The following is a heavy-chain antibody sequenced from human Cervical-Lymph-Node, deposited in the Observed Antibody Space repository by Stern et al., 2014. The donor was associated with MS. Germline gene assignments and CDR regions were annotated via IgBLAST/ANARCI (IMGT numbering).Heavy chain of an antibody. CDR3: AKDFSSSWSNLHC. J-gene: IGHJ4*02. D-gene: IGHD6-13*01. V-gene: IGHV3-9*01. CDR1: GFTFDDYA. CDR2: ISWNSDTI. Sequence: EVQLLESGGDLVQQGRSLRLSCAASGFTFDDYAMHWVRQVPGKGLEWVSGISWNSDTIGYADSVKGRFTISRDNAKNSLYLQMSSLRPEDTALYYCAKDFSSSWSNLHCWGQGTLVTVSS.